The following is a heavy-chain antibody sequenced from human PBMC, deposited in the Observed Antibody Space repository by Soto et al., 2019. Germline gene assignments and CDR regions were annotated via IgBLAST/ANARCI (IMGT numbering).Heavy chain of an antibody. CDR1: GFTFSGSA. CDR3: TRLSGITMVRGVIIPDLGY. J-gene: IGHJ4*02. Sequence: EVQLVESGGGLVQPGGSLKLSCAASGFTFSGSAMHWVRQASGKGLEWVGRIRSKANSYATAYAASVKGRFTISRDDSKNTAYLQMNSLKTEDTAVYYCTRLSGITMVRGVIIPDLGYWGQGTLVTVSS. CDR2: IRSKANSYAT. V-gene: IGHV3-73*02. D-gene: IGHD3-10*01.